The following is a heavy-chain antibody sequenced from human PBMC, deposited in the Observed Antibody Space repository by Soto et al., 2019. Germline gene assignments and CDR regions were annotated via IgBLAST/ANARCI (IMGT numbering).Heavy chain of an antibody. V-gene: IGHV1-69*13. CDR1: GGTFSSYA. CDR3: ARDHLTRGYSYGPNDYYCGMDV. J-gene: IGHJ6*02. Sequence: SVKVSCKASGGTFSSYAISWVRQAPGQGLEWMGGIIPIFGTANYAQKFQGRVTITADESTSTAYMELSSLRSEDTAVYYCARDHLTRGYSYGPNDYYCGMDVWGQGTTVTVSS. D-gene: IGHD5-18*01. CDR2: IIPIFGTA.